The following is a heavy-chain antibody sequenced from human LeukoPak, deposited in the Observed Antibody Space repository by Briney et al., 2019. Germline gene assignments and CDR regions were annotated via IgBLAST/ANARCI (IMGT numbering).Heavy chain of an antibody. J-gene: IGHJ4*02. V-gene: IGHV1-46*01. CDR2: INPGGGST. D-gene: IGHD3-22*01. CDR1: GYTFTSYY. CDR3: ARDRGYYDSSGSKYRPDPIYYFDH. Sequence: ASVKVSCKASGYTFTSYYMHWVRQAPGQGLEWMGIINPGGGSTSYAQKFQGRVTMTRDTSTSTVYMELSSLRSEDTAVYYCARDRGYYDSSGSKYRPDPIYYFDHWGQGTLVTVSS.